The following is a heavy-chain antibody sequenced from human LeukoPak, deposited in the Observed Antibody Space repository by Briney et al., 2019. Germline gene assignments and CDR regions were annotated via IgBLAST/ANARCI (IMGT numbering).Heavy chain of an antibody. Sequence: SETLSLTCSVSGGSISTYYWSWIRQPAGKGLEWIGRIYTTGGTNYNPSLKSRVTMSVDTSKNQFSLKLTSVTAADTAVYYCARRGKYSSSPAYWGQGTLVTVSS. CDR3: ARRGKYSSSPAY. V-gene: IGHV4-4*07. J-gene: IGHJ4*02. CDR2: IYTTGGT. CDR1: GGSISTYY. D-gene: IGHD6-6*01.